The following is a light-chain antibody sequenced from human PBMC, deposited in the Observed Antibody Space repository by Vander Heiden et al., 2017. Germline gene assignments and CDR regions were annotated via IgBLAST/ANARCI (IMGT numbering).Light chain of an antibody. Sequence: QSVLTPPPSVSGAPGQRVTISCTGSSSNIRAGYDVHWYQQLPGPALMLLIYGNNNRPSGVPDRFSGSKSGTSAALAITGLQAEDEADYYCQSYDSSLSGSVFGGGTKLTVL. J-gene: IGLJ2*01. CDR3: QSYDSSLSGSV. CDR2: GNN. CDR1: SSNIRAGYD. V-gene: IGLV1-40*01.